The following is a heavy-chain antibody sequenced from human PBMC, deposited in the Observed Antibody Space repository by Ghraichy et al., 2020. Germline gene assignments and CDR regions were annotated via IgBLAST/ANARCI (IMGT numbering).Heavy chain of an antibody. CDR2: IWYDGSNK. J-gene: IGHJ3*02. CDR1: GFTFSSYG. CDR3: ARDRVAADLLDAFDI. Sequence: GGSLRLSCAASGFTFSSYGMHWVRQAPGKGLEWVAVIWYDGSNKYYADSVKGRFTISRDNSKNTLYLQMNSLRAEDTAVYYCARDRVAADLLDAFDIWGQGTMVTVSS. D-gene: IGHD2-15*01. V-gene: IGHV3-33*01.